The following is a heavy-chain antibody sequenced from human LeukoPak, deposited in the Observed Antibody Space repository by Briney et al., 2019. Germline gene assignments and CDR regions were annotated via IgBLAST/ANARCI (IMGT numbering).Heavy chain of an antibody. CDR2: IYYSGST. J-gene: IGHJ6*03. CDR1: GGSISISSYY. D-gene: IGHD6-13*01. V-gene: IGHV4-39*07. Sequence: PSETLSLTCTVSGGSISISSYYGGWIRQPPGKGLEWIGSIYYSGSTYYNPSLKSRVTISVDTSKNQFSLKLSSVTAADTAVYYCARAVSWTDYYYYMGVWGKGTTVTVSS. CDR3: ARAVSWTDYYYYMGV.